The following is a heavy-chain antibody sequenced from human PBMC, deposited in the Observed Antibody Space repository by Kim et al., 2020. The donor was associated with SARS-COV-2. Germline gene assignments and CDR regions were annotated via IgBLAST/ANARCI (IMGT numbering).Heavy chain of an antibody. J-gene: IGHJ4*02. D-gene: IGHD2-21*02. V-gene: IGHV3-11*06. CDR3: ARDIPSVYCDGDCYAPS. CDR2: IDRSSRYT. Sequence: GGSLRLSCAASGFRFSDYYMSWIRQAPGKGLEWLSYIDRSSRYTSYAVSVKGRFTISRDNAKNSLYLQMNSLRAEDTAVYYCARDIPSVYCDGDCYAPSWGQGTLVTVSS. CDR1: GFRFSDYY.